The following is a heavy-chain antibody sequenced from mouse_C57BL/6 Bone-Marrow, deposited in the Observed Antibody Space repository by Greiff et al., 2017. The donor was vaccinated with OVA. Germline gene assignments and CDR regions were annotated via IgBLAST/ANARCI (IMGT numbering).Heavy chain of an antibody. D-gene: IGHD1-1*01. CDR2: ISYSGST. Sequence: DVKLQESGPGLAKPSQTLSLTCSVTGYSITSDYWNWIRKFPGNKLEYMGYISYSGSTYYNPSLKSRISITRDTSKNQYYLQLNSVTTEDTATYYCARGLYYGSSYWYFDVWGTGTTVTVSS. J-gene: IGHJ1*03. CDR3: ARGLYYGSSYWYFDV. V-gene: IGHV3-8*01. CDR1: GYSITSDY.